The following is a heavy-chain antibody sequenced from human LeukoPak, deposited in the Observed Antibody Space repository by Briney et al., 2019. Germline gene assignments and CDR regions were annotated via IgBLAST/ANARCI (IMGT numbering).Heavy chain of an antibody. CDR1: GGSFSGYY. V-gene: IGHV4-34*01. CDR3: ARDSDGYYGSGSHDH. Sequence: PSETLSLTCAVYGGSFSGYYWSWIRQPPGKGLEWIGSIYHSGSTYYNPSLKSRVTISVDTSKNQFSLKLSSVTAADTAVYYCARDSDGYYGSGSHDHWGQGTLVTVSS. J-gene: IGHJ4*02. D-gene: IGHD3-10*01. CDR2: IYHSGST.